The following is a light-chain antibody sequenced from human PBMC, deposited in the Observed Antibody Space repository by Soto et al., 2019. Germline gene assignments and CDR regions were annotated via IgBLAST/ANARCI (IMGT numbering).Light chain of an antibody. V-gene: IGLV2-11*01. CDR3: CSYSGSPWG. J-gene: IGLJ3*02. CDR1: SSDLGAYNY. CDR2: DVN. Sequence: QSALTQPRSVSGSPGQSVTISCTGTSSDLGAYNYVSWYQQHPGKAPKRLIFDVNGRPSGVPDRFSGSKSGNTAYLTISGLQAEDEADYYCCSYSGSPWGLGGGTKLTVL.